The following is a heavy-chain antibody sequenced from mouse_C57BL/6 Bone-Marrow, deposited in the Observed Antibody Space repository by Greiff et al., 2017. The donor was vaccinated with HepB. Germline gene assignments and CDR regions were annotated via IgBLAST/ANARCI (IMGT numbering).Heavy chain of an antibody. Sequence: QVQLQQSGAELARPGASVKMSCKASGYTFTSYTMHWVKQRPGQGLEWIGYINPSSGYTKYNQKFKDKATLTADKSSSTAYMQLSSLTSEDSAVYYCARGVGRFFDYWGQGTTLTVSS. CDR2: INPSSGYT. CDR3: ARGVGRFFDY. D-gene: IGHD4-1*01. CDR1: GYTFTSYT. J-gene: IGHJ2*01. V-gene: IGHV1-4*01.